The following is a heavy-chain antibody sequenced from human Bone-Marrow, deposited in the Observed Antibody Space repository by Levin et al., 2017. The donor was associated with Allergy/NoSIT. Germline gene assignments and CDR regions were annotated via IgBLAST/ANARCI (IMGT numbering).Heavy chain of an antibody. V-gene: IGHV1-2*02. CDR2: INPNSGGT. J-gene: IGHJ6*02. CDR1: GYTFTGYY. Sequence: GESLKISCKASGYTFTGYYMHWVRQAPGQGLEWMGWINPNSGGTNYAQKFQGRVTMTRDTSISTAYMELSRLRSDDTAVYYCAREPGYSIMDVWGQGTTVTVSS. CDR3: AREPGYSIMDV. D-gene: IGHD3-22*01.